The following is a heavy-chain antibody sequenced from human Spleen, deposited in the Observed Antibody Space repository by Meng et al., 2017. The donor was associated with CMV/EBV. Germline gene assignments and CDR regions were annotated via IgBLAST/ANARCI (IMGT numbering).Heavy chain of an antibody. CDR2: INHSGST. J-gene: IGHJ3*02. Sequence: SQTLSLTCAVYGGSFSGYYWSWIRQPPGKGLEWIGEINHSGSTKYNPSLKSRVTISVDTSKNQFSLRLSSVTAADTAVYYCASEENVVAPAGAFDIWGQGTMVTVSS. CDR3: ASEENVVAPAGAFDI. V-gene: IGHV4-34*01. D-gene: IGHD2-2*01. CDR1: GGSFSGYY.